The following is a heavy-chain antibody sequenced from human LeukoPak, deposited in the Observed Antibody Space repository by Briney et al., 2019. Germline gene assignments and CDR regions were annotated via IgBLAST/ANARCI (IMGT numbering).Heavy chain of an antibody. J-gene: IGHJ4*02. CDR1: GFTFTNYN. CDR2: INSSSNTI. V-gene: IGHV3-48*01. D-gene: IGHD5-12*01. CDR3: ARDGPRSGYDLGHFDN. Sequence: GGSLRLSCAAPGFTFTNYNMNWVRQAPGEGLEWVSSINSSSNTIYYADSVKGRFTISRDNAKNSLYLQMNSLRAEDTAVYYCARDGPRSGYDLGHFDNLGQGTLVTASS.